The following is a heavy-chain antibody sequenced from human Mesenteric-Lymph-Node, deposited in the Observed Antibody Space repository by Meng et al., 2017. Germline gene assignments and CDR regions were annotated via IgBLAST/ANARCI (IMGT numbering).Heavy chain of an antibody. Sequence: SETLSLTCTVSGGSISSYYWSWIRQPPGKGLEWIGYIYYSGSTNYNPSLKSRVTMSVDTSKNQFSLKLSSVTAADTAVYYCARVRRKYCSGGSCYSFQHWGQGTLVTVSS. CDR1: GGSISSYY. J-gene: IGHJ1*01. D-gene: IGHD2-15*01. CDR3: ARVRRKYCSGGSCYSFQH. CDR2: IYYSGST. V-gene: IGHV4-59*12.